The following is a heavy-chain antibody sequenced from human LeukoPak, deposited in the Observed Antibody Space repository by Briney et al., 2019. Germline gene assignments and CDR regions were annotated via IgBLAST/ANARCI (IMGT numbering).Heavy chain of an antibody. CDR3: ARDSAGGYVTKVYYGVDV. J-gene: IGHJ6*02. CDR2: INHSGST. V-gene: IGHV4-34*01. Sequence: KASETLSLTCAVYGGSFSGYYWSWIRQPPGKGLEWIGEINHSGSTNYNPSLKSRVTISVDTSKNQFSLKLSSVTAADTAVYYCARDSAGGYVTKVYYGVDVWGQGTTVTVSS. D-gene: IGHD4-17*01. CDR1: GGSFSGYY.